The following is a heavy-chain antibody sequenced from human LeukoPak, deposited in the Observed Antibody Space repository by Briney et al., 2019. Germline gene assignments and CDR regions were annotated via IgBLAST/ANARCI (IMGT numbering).Heavy chain of an antibody. D-gene: IGHD6-13*01. Sequence: PGGSLSLSCAASGFTFSSYGMHWVRQAPGKGLEWVAFIRYDGSNKYYADSVKGRFTISRDNSKNTLYLQMNSLRAEDTAVYYCAKDSGSSWYRDHDYWGQGTLVTVSS. CDR2: IRYDGSNK. CDR3: AKDSGSSWYRDHDY. V-gene: IGHV3-30*02. J-gene: IGHJ4*02. CDR1: GFTFSSYG.